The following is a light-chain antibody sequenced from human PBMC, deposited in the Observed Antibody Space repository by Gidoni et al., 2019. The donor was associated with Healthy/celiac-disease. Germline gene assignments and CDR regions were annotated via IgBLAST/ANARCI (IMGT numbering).Light chain of an antibody. Sequence: AILMTHSPSSFSASTGDRVTITSRASQGISSYLAWYQQKPGKAPKLLIYAASTLQSGVPSRFSGSGSGTDFTLTISCLQSEDFATYYCQQYYSYPRTFGQGTKVEIK. CDR1: QGISSY. J-gene: IGKJ1*01. CDR2: AAS. V-gene: IGKV1-8*01. CDR3: QQYYSYPRT.